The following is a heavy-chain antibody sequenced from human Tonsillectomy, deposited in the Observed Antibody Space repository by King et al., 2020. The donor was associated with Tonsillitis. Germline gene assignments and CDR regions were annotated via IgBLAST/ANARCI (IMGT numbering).Heavy chain of an antibody. CDR2: IKQDGSEK. CDR3: AKDDTLIGKPMDV. D-gene: IGHD3-16*01. V-gene: IGHV3-7*03. Sequence: VQLVESGGGLVQPGGSLRLSCAASGFSFSRYWMNWVRQAPGKGLEWVANIKQDGSEKYYVDSVKGRFTISRDNAKKSLYLQMNSLRAEDTAVYYCAKDDTLIGKPMDVWGKGTTVTVSS. CDR1: GFSFSRYW. J-gene: IGHJ6*03.